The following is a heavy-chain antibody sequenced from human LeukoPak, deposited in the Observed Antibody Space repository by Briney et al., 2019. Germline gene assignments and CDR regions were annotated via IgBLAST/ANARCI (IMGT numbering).Heavy chain of an antibody. D-gene: IGHD3-10*01. V-gene: IGHV3-21*01. CDR3: ARGWWFGESIGLGSFDY. Sequence: GGSLRLSCAASGFTFSSYSMNWVRQAPGKGLEWVSSISSSSSYIYYADSVKGRFTISRDNAKNSLYLQMNSLRAEDTAVYYCARGWWFGESIGLGSFDYWGQGTLVTVSS. CDR2: ISSSSSYI. J-gene: IGHJ4*02. CDR1: GFTFSSYS.